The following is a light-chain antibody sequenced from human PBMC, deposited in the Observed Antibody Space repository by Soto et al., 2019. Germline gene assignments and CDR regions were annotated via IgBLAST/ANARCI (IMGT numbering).Light chain of an antibody. J-gene: IGKJ5*01. Sequence: DMVLQHSQETLSLSPVNRATPSCRASQSLTNSYIAWYQVKPGQAPRLLIYDTSSRATGIPDRFSGSGSGTDFTLTITRLEPEDFAVFYCQQYGTSEIIFGQRARLEIK. CDR3: QQYGTSEII. CDR2: DTS. CDR1: QSLTNSY. V-gene: IGKV3-20*01.